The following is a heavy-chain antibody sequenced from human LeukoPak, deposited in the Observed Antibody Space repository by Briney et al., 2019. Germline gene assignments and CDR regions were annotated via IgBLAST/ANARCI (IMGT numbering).Heavy chain of an antibody. CDR3: ARTKTRDSHYYYYYLDV. J-gene: IGHJ6*03. V-gene: IGHV4-39*07. D-gene: IGHD4-11*01. CDR1: SGSISTSNYY. CDR2: IFYTGST. Sequence: SETLSLTCTVSSGSISTSNYYWGWVRQPPGKALEWIGNIFYTGSTYYSPSLKSRVTISVDTSKNQFSLKLSSVAAADTAVYYCARTKTRDSHYYYYYLDVWGKGTTVTVSS.